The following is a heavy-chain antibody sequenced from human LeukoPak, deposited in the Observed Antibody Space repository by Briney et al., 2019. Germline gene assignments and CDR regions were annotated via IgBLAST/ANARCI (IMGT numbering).Heavy chain of an antibody. Sequence: ASVKVSCKPSGYTFTSYSISWVRQAPGQGLEWMGWISAYNGNTDSAQKLQGRFTMTTDTSTSTAYMELRSLRSDDTAVYYCAREVVVTPGHEDYWGQGTLVTVSS. CDR3: AREVVVTPGHEDY. CDR2: ISAYNGNT. V-gene: IGHV1-18*01. CDR1: GYTFTSYS. J-gene: IGHJ4*02. D-gene: IGHD4-23*01.